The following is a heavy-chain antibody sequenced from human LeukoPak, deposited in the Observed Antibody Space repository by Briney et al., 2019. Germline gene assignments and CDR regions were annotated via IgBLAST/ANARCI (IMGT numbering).Heavy chain of an antibody. Sequence: ASVTVSCKASGYTFTSYGLSWVRQAPGQGLEWMGWISPYNGNTNYVQKLQGRVTMTTDTSTSTAYMELRSLRSDDTAVYYCARGDTVVTDAFDIWGQGTMVTVSS. D-gene: IGHD4-23*01. CDR2: ISPYNGNT. CDR3: ARGDTVVTDAFDI. CDR1: GYTFTSYG. V-gene: IGHV1-18*01. J-gene: IGHJ3*02.